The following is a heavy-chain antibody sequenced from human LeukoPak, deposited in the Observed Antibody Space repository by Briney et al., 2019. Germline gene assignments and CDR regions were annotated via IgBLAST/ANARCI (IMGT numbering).Heavy chain of an antibody. CDR2: IYYSGST. J-gene: IGHJ3*02. CDR1: GGSISSYY. D-gene: IGHD6-19*01. V-gene: IGHV4-59*01. Sequence: TSETLSLTCTVSGGSISSYYWSWIRQPPGKGLEWIGYIYYSGSTNYNPSLKSRVTISVDTSKNQFSLKLSSVTAADTAVYYCAGTDSSGWPHDAFDIWGQGTMVTVSS. CDR3: AGTDSSGWPHDAFDI.